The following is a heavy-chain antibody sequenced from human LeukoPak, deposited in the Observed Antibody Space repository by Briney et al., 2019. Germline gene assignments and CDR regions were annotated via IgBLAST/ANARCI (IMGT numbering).Heavy chain of an antibody. Sequence: GGSLRLSCAGSGFTFSDYYMSWIRQAPGKGLEWLSYISSSGSAIYYAASVKGRFTISRDNAKNSLFLQMNSLRADDTAVYYCASPHCGGDCPIDYWGQGTLVTVSS. J-gene: IGHJ4*02. D-gene: IGHD2-21*02. CDR3: ASPHCGGDCPIDY. CDR2: ISSSGSAI. CDR1: GFTFSDYY. V-gene: IGHV3-11*04.